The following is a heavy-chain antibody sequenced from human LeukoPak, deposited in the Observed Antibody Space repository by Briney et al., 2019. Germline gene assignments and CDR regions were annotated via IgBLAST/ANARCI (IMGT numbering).Heavy chain of an antibody. D-gene: IGHD2-15*01. CDR1: GLTFSNVW. CDR2: INSAGSST. J-gene: IGHJ4*02. V-gene: IGHV3-74*01. CDR3: AKDRTRYCSGGSCPILDY. Sequence: GGSLRLSCAVSGLTFSNVWMHWVRQAPGQGLVWVSRINSAGSSTVYADPVKGRFTIARDNAKNMLYLYMDSLRVEDTAVYYCAKDRTRYCSGGSCPILDYWGQGTLVTVSS.